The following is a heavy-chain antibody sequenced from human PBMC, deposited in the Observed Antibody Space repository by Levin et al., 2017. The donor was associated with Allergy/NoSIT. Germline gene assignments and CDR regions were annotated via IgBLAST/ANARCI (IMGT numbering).Heavy chain of an antibody. CDR1: GFPFRTFA. J-gene: IGHJ4*02. D-gene: IGHD2-15*01. Sequence: LSLTCAASGFPFRTFAMSWVRPAPGKGLEWVSAISASGDSKYHADSVKGRFTISRDNSKNMVYLQMNSLRAEDTAVYYCAKSLSSFYGCCGAFDYWGQGTLVTVSS. CDR2: ISASGDSK. CDR3: AKSLSSFYGCCGAFDY. V-gene: IGHV3-23*01.